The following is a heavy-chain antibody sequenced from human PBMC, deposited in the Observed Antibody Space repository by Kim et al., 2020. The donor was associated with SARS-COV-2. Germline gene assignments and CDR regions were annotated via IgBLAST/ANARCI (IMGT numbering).Heavy chain of an antibody. CDR1: GFTFSSYD. CDR3: ARVDSKGSGSYRDAFDI. Sequence: GGSLRLSCAASGFTFSSYDMHWVRQATGKGLEWVSAIGTAGDTYYPGSVKGRFTISRENATNSLYLQMNSLRAGDTAVYYCARVDSKGSGSYRDAFDIWGHGTMVTVSS. V-gene: IGHV3-13*01. J-gene: IGHJ3*02. D-gene: IGHD3-10*01. CDR2: IGTAGDT.